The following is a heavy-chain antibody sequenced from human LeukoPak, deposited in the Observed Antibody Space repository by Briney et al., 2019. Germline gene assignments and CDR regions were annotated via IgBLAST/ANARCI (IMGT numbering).Heavy chain of an antibody. CDR3: ARDLGGSTISGSFDI. CDR2: ISYSGTTI. D-gene: IGHD3-9*01. V-gene: IGHV3-11*01. Sequence: GGSLRLSCAASGFTFSDYYMSWIRQAPGKGLEWVSYISYSGTTIYYADSVKGRFTISRDNAKNSLYLQMNSLRAEDTAVYYCARDLGGSTISGSFDIWGQGTMVTVSS. CDR1: GFTFSDYY. J-gene: IGHJ3*02.